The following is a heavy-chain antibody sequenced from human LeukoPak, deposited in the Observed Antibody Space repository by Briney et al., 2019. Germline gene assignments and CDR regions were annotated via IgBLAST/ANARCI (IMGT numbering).Heavy chain of an antibody. CDR1: GGSISSSSYY. V-gene: IGHV4-39*01. CDR3: ARRAAAALNWFDP. D-gene: IGHD6-13*01. Sequence: PSETLSLTCTVSGGSISSSSYYWGWIRQPPGKGLEWIGSIYYSGSTYYNPSLKSRVTISVDTSKNQFSLKLNSVTAADTAVYYCARRAAAALNWFDPWGQGTLVTVSS. CDR2: IYYSGST. J-gene: IGHJ5*02.